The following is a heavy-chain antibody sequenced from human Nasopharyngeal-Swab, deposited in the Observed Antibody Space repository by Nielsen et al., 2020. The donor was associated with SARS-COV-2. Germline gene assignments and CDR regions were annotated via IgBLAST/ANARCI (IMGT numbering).Heavy chain of an antibody. Sequence: ASVKVSCKASGYTFTSYAMNWVRQAAVQGLEWIGWINTNTGNPTYAQGFTGRFVFSLDTSVSTAYLQISSLKAEYTAVYYCAREAAAGIVYGMDVWGQGTTVTVSS. D-gene: IGHD6-13*01. CDR1: GYTFTSYA. V-gene: IGHV7-4-1*02. CDR3: AREAAAGIVYGMDV. J-gene: IGHJ6*02. CDR2: INTNTGNP.